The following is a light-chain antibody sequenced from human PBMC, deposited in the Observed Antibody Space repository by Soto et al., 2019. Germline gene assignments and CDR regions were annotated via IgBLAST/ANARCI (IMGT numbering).Light chain of an antibody. CDR2: GTS. Sequence: QSVLTQPPSVSGAPGQRVTISCTGRSSNIGAGYDVHWYQQLPGTAPKLLIYGTSNRPSGVPDRFSGSKSGTSASLAITGLQAEDEADYYWQSYDSSLGRLVFGGGTKLTVL. CDR3: QSYDSSLGRLV. V-gene: IGLV1-40*01. CDR1: SSNIGAGYD. J-gene: IGLJ2*01.